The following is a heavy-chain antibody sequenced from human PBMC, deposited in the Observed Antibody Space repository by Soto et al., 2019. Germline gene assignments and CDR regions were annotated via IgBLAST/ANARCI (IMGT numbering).Heavy chain of an antibody. V-gene: IGHV3-21*06. J-gene: IGHJ6*03. CDR2: ISSGSNYT. D-gene: IGHD3-10*01. CDR3: ARDFKESQYYYYCMDV. Sequence: EVQLVESGGGLVKPGGSLRLSCVVSGFTFSSYSMNWVRQAPGKGLEWVSSISSGSNYTYYADSVKGRFTISRDNAKNSVYLQMTRLRAEDTALYYCARDFKESQYYYYCMDVWGKGTTVTVSS. CDR1: GFTFSSYS.